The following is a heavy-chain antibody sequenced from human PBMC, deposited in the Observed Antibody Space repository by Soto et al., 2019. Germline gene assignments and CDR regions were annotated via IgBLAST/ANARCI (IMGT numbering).Heavy chain of an antibody. J-gene: IGHJ4*02. CDR1: GGTFSSYT. D-gene: IGHD6-19*01. Sequence: GASVKVSCKASGGTFSSYTISWVRQAPGQGLEWMGWISAYNGNTNYAQKLQGRVTMTTDTSTSTAYMELRSLRSDDTAVYYCARVSPGSGWYSVDYWGQGTLVTVSS. CDR3: ARVSPGSGWYSVDY. V-gene: IGHV1-18*01. CDR2: ISAYNGNT.